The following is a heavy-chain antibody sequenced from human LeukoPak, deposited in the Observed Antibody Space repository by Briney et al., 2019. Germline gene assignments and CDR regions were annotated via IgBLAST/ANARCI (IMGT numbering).Heavy chain of an antibody. D-gene: IGHD5-24*01. Sequence: GASVKVSCKASGYTFTSYDINWVRQATGQGLEWMGWMNPNSGNTGYAQKFQGRVTMTTDTSTSTAYMELRSLRSDDTAVYYCARRMAYAFDIWGQGTMVTVSS. CDR1: GYTFTSYD. J-gene: IGHJ3*02. CDR2: MNPNSGNT. CDR3: ARRMAYAFDI. V-gene: IGHV1-8*01.